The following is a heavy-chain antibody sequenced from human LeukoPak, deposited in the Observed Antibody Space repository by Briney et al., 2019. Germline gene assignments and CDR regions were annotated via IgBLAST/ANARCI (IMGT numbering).Heavy chain of an antibody. V-gene: IGHV4-39*07. Sequence: SETLSLTCTVSGGSISSSSYYWGWIRQPPGKGLEWIGSIYYSGSTYYNPSLKSRVTISVDTSKNQFSLKLSSVTAADTAVYYCARVKGDYVRGWGPFDYWGQGTLVTVSS. CDR2: IYYSGST. J-gene: IGHJ4*02. CDR1: GGSISSSSYY. D-gene: IGHD3-10*02. CDR3: ARVKGDYVRGWGPFDY.